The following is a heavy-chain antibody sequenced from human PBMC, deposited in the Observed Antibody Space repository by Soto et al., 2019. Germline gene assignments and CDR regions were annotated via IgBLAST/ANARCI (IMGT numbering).Heavy chain of an antibody. CDR3: AGDPYYYASDY. V-gene: IGHV3-11*01. CDR2: ISGSGSDI. J-gene: IGHJ4*02. D-gene: IGHD3-10*01. Sequence: QVLLVESGGGLVKPGGSLRLSCAASGFTFSDHYMTWIRQAPGKGLEWISYISGSGSDIYYADSVKGRFTVSRDNAKNSLYLQMSSLRAEDTVVYYCAGDPYYYASDYWGQGTLVTVSS. CDR1: GFTFSDHY.